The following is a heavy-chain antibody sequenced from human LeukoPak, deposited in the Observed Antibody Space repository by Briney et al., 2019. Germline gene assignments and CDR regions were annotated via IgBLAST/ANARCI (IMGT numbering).Heavy chain of an antibody. V-gene: IGHV3-15*01. CDR2: IKSRGCGGTA. Sequence: GGALRLSCVVSGIKYSHARMSWVRQAPGKGLEWVGRIKSRGCGGTADYAAPVNGRFTISRDDSENTVYLLMDSLQTEDTAVYYCTWMPTIVTVDFWAQGTLVTVSS. D-gene: IGHD1-26*01. CDR1: GIKYSHAR. CDR3: TWMPTIVTVDF. J-gene: IGHJ4*02.